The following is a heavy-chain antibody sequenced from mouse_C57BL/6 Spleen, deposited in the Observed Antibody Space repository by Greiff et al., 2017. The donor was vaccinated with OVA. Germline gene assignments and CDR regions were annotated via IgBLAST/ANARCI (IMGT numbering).Heavy chain of an antibody. J-gene: IGHJ4*01. D-gene: IGHD2-3*01. CDR3: ARDGPFYAMDY. Sequence: EVQLQQSGPELVKPGASVKISCKASGYTFTDYYMNWVKQSHGKSLEWIGDINPNNGGTSYNQKFKGKATLTVDKSSSTAYMELRSLTSEDSAVYYCARDGPFYAMDYWGQGTSVTVSS. CDR2: INPNNGGT. V-gene: IGHV1-26*01. CDR1: GYTFTDYY.